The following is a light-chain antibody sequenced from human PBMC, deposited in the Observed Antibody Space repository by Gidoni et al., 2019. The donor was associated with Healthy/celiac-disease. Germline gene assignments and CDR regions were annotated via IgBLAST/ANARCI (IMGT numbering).Light chain of an antibody. CDR1: QSVRSSY. J-gene: IGKJ1*01. Sequence: IVLTQSPGTLSLSPGEGATLSCRASQSVRSSYLAWYQQKPGQAPRLLIYGASRRATGIPDRFSGSGSGTDFTLTISRLEPEDFAVYYCQQYGSSPGTFGQGTKVEIK. CDR2: GAS. V-gene: IGKV3-20*01. CDR3: QQYGSSPGT.